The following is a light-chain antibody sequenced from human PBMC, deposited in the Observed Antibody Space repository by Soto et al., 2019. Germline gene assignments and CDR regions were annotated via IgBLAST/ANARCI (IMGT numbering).Light chain of an antibody. CDR2: GAS. Sequence: EIVLTQSPGTLSLSPGERATLSCRASQSVSSSYLAWYQQKPAQAPRLLIYGASSRATGIPDRFSGSGSGTDFTLTISRLEPEDFAVYYCQQYSNSLTFGQGTKVEI. J-gene: IGKJ1*01. V-gene: IGKV3-20*01. CDR3: QQYSNSLT. CDR1: QSVSSSY.